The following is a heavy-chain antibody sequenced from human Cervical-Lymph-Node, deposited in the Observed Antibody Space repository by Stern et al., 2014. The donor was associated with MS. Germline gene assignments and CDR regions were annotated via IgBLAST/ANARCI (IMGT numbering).Heavy chain of an antibody. CDR3: ARDSGSYPFDY. Sequence: VQLVQSGGGLVQPGGSLRLSWAASGFTFSSHWMHWVRQGPGKGLGWVSRINGPGTDSGYAESVKGRFTISRDNARNTVFLQMNSLRAEDTAVYYCARDSGSYPFDYWGQGILVTVSS. D-gene: IGHD1-26*01. CDR1: GFTFSSHW. CDR2: INGPGTDS. J-gene: IGHJ4*02. V-gene: IGHV3-74*01.